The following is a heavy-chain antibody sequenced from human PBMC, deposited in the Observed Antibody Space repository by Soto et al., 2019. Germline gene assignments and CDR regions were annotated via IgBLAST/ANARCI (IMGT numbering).Heavy chain of an antibody. D-gene: IGHD3-3*02. V-gene: IGHV1-24*01. CDR1: GYTLSELA. CDR3: ARDTETLGPRANDALDI. Sequence: QVTVLQSGAEVKKPGASVKVSCKVSGYTLSELAIHWVRQAPGKGFEWMGGFDPEGSDTIYAQKFQGRVTMTSDTSTETAYMELESLTSEDTAFYYCARDTETLGPRANDALDIWGQGTMVTVSS. CDR2: FDPEGSDT. J-gene: IGHJ3*02.